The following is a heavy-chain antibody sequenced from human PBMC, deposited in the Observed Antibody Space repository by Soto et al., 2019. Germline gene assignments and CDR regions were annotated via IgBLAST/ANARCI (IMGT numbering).Heavy chain of an antibody. CDR1: GFTFGGYW. V-gene: IGHV3-7*01. J-gene: IGHJ6*02. CDR2: INQEGTEK. CDR3: ALIAVRTLYNGLDV. Sequence: DVQLVESGGGLVQPGRSLRLSCAASGFTFGGYWMSWVRQAPGKGLEWVANINQEGTEKYYVDSVKGRFTISRDNAKYSLYLQMNRLRADDTAVYYCALIAVRTLYNGLDVWGQGTTVTVFS. D-gene: IGHD3-10*02.